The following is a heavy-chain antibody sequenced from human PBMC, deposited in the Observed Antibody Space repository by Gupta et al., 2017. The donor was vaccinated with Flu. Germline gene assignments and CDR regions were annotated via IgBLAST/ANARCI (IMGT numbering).Heavy chain of an antibody. D-gene: IGHD3-3*01. CDR3: ARSSRYYDFWSGFFGWFDP. CDR1: GASVSNGSYY. Sequence: QVRLQESGPGLVKPSETLSLTCTVSGASVSNGSYYWTWIRQTPGKGLEWIGYIYYSGSTMYNPSLKSRVTISLDSFKNQFSLKVTSVTAADTGIYYCARSSRYYDFWSGFFGWFDPWGQGTLVAVSS. J-gene: IGHJ5*02. CDR2: IYYSGST. V-gene: IGHV4-61*01.